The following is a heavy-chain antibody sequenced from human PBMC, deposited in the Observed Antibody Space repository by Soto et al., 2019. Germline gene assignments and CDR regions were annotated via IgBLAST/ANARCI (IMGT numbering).Heavy chain of an antibody. Sequence: GGSLRLSCAASGFSVSSNYMSWVRQAPGQGLEWVSVIYSGGSPFYADSVKGRFTISRDNSKNTLHLQMNNLRVEDTAVYYCARENDNGDWGWFDFWGQGALVTVSS. V-gene: IGHV3-53*01. CDR2: IYSGGSP. D-gene: IGHD4-17*01. CDR3: ARENDNGDWGWFDF. J-gene: IGHJ4*02. CDR1: GFSVSSNY.